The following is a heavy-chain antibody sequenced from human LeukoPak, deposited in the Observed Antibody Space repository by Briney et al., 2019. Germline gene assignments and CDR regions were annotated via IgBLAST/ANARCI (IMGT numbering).Heavy chain of an antibody. CDR3: ARDLRRWLQFGDAFDI. CDR1: GYTFTSYG. V-gene: IGHV1-18*01. Sequence: ASVKVSCKASGYTFTSYGISWVRQAPGQGLEWMGWISAYNGNTNYAQKLQGRVTMTTDTSTSTAYMELRSLRSDDTAVYYCARDLRRWLQFGDAFDIWGQGTMVTVSS. CDR2: ISAYNGNT. J-gene: IGHJ3*02. D-gene: IGHD5-24*01.